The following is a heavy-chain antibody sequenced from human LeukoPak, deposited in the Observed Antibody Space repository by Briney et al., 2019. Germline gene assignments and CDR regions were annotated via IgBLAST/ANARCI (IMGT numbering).Heavy chain of an antibody. Sequence: TGGSLRLSCAASGLTFSSYTMNWVRQAPGKGLEWVSAISGSGGSTYYADSVKGRFTISRDNFKNTLYLQMNSLTAEDTGVYYCARGYASESYYNGPGYWGQGTLVTVSS. J-gene: IGHJ4*02. CDR3: ARGYASESYYNGPGY. D-gene: IGHD3-10*01. CDR1: GLTFSSYT. CDR2: ISGSGGST. V-gene: IGHV3-23*01.